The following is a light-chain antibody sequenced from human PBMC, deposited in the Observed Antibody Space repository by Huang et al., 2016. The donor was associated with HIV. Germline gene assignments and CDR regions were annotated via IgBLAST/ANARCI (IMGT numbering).Light chain of an antibody. CDR2: GAS. J-gene: IGKJ1*01. CDR3: QQYGSSPPWT. CDR1: QSISSNY. Sequence: EIVLTQSPGTLSLSPGERATLSCRASQSISSNYLAWYQQKPGQAPRLLIYGASNRATGIPDRVSGSGSGTDFTLTISRLEPEDFAVYYCQQYGSSPPWTFGQGTKVEIK. V-gene: IGKV3-20*01.